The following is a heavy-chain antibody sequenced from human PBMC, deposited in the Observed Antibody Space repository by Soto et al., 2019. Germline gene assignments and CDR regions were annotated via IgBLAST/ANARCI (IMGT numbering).Heavy chain of an antibody. CDR2: ISSNGGST. CDR1: GFTFSSYA. CDR3: VKDRRSSWYNYYYYGMDV. V-gene: IGHV3-64D*06. D-gene: IGHD6-13*01. J-gene: IGHJ6*02. Sequence: SCSASGFTFSSYAMHWVRQAPGKGLEYVSAISSNGGSTYYADSVKGRFTISRDNSKNTLYLQMSSLRAEDTAVYYCVKDRRSSWYNYYYYGMDVWGQGTTVTVSS.